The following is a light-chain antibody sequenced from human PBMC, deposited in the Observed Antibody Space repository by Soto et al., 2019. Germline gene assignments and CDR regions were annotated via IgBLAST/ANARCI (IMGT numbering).Light chain of an antibody. Sequence: QSALTQPRSVSGSHGQSVTISCTGTSSDVGGYGYVSWYQQHPGKAPKLMIYDVYNRPSGVPDRFSGSKSGNTASLTISGLQAEDEAVYYCCSYAGSSTFYVFGTGTQLTVL. V-gene: IGLV2-11*01. CDR3: CSYAGSSTFYV. CDR2: DVY. J-gene: IGLJ1*01. CDR1: SSDVGGYGY.